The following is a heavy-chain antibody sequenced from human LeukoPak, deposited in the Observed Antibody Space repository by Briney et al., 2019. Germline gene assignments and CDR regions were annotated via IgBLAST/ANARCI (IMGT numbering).Heavy chain of an antibody. J-gene: IGHJ5*02. D-gene: IGHD6-13*01. V-gene: IGHV3-48*03. CDR1: GFTFSSYE. CDR2: ISSSGSTI. Sequence: GGSLRLSCAASGFTFSSYEMNWVRQAPGKGLEWVSYISSSGSTIYYADSVKGRFTISRDNAKNTLYLQMNSLRAEDTAVYYCARDHSSSWYSPASSDWFDPWGQGTLVTVSS. CDR3: ARDHSSSWYSPASSDWFDP.